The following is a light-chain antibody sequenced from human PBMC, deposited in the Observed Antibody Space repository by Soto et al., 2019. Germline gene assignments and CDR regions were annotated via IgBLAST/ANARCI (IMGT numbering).Light chain of an antibody. CDR3: QQYSNWPPIT. J-gene: IGKJ5*01. V-gene: IGKV3-15*01. Sequence: VMTQSPATLAVSPGGRVTLSCRASQSVGSNLAWYQQKPGQPPRLLIYGASTRDTGIPARFSGSGSGTEFTLTISSLQSEDFAVYYCQQYSNWPPITFGQGTRLEIK. CDR1: QSVGSN. CDR2: GAS.